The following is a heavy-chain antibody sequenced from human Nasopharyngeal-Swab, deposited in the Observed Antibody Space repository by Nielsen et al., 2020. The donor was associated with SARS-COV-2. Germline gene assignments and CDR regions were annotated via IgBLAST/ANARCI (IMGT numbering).Heavy chain of an antibody. Sequence: GGSLRLSCAASGFTFSSYGMHWVRQAPGKGLEWVAVISYDGSNKYYADSVKGRFTISRDNSKNTLYLQMNSLRAEDTAVYYCARDHGGGTIAEALGPFYYYYYMDVWGKGTTVTVSS. J-gene: IGHJ6*03. D-gene: IGHD6-19*01. V-gene: IGHV3-30*03. CDR2: ISYDGSNK. CDR1: GFTFSSYG. CDR3: ARDHGGGTIAEALGPFYYYYYMDV.